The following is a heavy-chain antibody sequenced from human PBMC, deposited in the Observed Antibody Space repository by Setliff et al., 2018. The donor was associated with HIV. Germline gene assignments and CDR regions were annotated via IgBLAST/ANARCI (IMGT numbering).Heavy chain of an antibody. CDR3: ARDPYSTDYYYYMDV. V-gene: IGHV1-2*02. J-gene: IGHJ6*03. D-gene: IGHD4-4*01. CDR2: INPNSGGT. CDR1: GGTFSSYG. Sequence: ASVKVSCKASGGTFSSYGISWVRQAPGQGLEWMGWINPNSGGTNYAQKFQGRVTMTRDTSISTAYMELSRLRSDDTAVYYCARDPYSTDYYYYMDVWGKGTTVTVSS.